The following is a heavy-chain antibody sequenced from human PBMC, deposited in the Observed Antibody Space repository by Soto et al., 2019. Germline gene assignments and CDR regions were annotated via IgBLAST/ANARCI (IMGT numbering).Heavy chain of an antibody. J-gene: IGHJ4*02. CDR2: ISYDGSNK. D-gene: IGHD3-22*01. V-gene: IGHV3-30-3*01. CDR3: ATDMIVVVITTPGSDY. CDR1: GFTFSSYA. Sequence: PGGSLRLSCAASGFTFSSYAMHWVRQAPGKGLEWVAVISYDGSNKYYADSVKGRFTISRDNSKNTLYLQMNSLRAEDTAVYYSATDMIVVVITTPGSDYWGQGTLVTVSS.